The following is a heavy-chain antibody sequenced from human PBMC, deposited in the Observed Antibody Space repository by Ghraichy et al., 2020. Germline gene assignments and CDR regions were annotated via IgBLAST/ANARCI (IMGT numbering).Heavy chain of an antibody. D-gene: IGHD4-17*01. CDR3: VKDSYGAPNTGYYYGLDV. V-gene: IGHV3-23*01. Sequence: GGSLRLSCAASGFTFTNYAMSWVRQTPGKGLEWVSGISGSAGNTYYADSVKGRFTISRDNSKNTLYLQMISLRVEDTSFFYCVKDSYGAPNTGYYYGLDVWGQGTTVTVSS. CDR2: ISGSAGNT. J-gene: IGHJ6*02. CDR1: GFTFTNYA.